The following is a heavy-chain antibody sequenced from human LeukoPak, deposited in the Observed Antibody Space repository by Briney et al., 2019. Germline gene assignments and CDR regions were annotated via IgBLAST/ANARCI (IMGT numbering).Heavy chain of an antibody. D-gene: IGHD6-6*01. Sequence: GGSLRLSCAASGCTFSSYSMNWVRQAPGKGLEWASSISSSSSYIYYADSVKGRFTISRDNAKNSLYLQMNSLRAEDTAVYYCARESSSSATNYYYYMDVWGKGTTVTVSS. CDR3: ARESSSSATNYYYYMDV. CDR1: GCTFSSYS. V-gene: IGHV3-21*01. J-gene: IGHJ6*03. CDR2: ISSSSSYI.